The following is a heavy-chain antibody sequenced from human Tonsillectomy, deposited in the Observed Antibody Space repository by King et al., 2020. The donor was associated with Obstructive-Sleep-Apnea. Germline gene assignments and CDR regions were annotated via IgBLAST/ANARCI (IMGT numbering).Heavy chain of an antibody. D-gene: IGHD2-2*01. CDR2: RSYDGSNK. CDR1: GFTFSSYA. CDR3: ARDRTSTSWAEYFQH. Sequence: VQLVESGGGVVQPGRSLRLSCAASGFTFSSYAMHWVRQAPGKGLEWVALRSYDGSNKHYADSVKGRFTISRDNSKNTVYLQMNSLRVEDTAVYYCARDRTSTSWAEYFQHWGQGTLVTVSS. V-gene: IGHV3-30*04. J-gene: IGHJ1*01.